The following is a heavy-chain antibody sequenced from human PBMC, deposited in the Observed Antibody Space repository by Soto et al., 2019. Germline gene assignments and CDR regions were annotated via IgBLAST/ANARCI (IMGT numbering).Heavy chain of an antibody. Sequence: GESLKISCKGSGYSFTSYWIGWVRQMPGKGLEWMGIIYPGDSDTRYSPSFQGQVTISADKSISTAYLQWSSLKASDTAMYYCARGGKYYDFWSGYPYSYYYYMDVWGKGTTVTVSS. CDR1: GYSFTSYW. CDR3: ARGGKYYDFWSGYPYSYYYYMDV. CDR2: IYPGDSDT. J-gene: IGHJ6*03. D-gene: IGHD3-3*01. V-gene: IGHV5-51*01.